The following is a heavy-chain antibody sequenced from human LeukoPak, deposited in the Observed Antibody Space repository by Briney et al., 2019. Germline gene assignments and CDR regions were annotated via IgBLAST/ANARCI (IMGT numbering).Heavy chain of an antibody. Sequence: GGSLRLSCAASGFTFSNYWMHWVRQAPGKGLVWVSRIRGDGSMTNYADSVKGRFTISRDNAKNTLYLQMNSLRPEDTAVYYCARENLAAAADYWGQGTVVTVSS. CDR1: GFTFSNYW. J-gene: IGHJ4*02. V-gene: IGHV3-74*01. CDR3: ARENLAAAADY. D-gene: IGHD6-25*01. CDR2: IRGDGSMT.